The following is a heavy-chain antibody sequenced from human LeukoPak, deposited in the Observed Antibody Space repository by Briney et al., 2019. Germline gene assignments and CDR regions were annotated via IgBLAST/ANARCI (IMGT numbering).Heavy chain of an antibody. D-gene: IGHD3-16*01. CDR1: GGSISSGSYY. V-gene: IGHV4-61*02. CDR3: ARADYVRGSWNDNWFDP. CDR2: IYTSGST. J-gene: IGHJ5*02. Sequence: SQTLSLTCTVSGGSISSGSYYWSWIRQPAGKGLEWIGRIYTSGSTNYNPSLQSRVTISVDTSKNQFSLKLSSVTAADTAVYYCARADYVRGSWNDNWFDPWGQGTLVTVSS.